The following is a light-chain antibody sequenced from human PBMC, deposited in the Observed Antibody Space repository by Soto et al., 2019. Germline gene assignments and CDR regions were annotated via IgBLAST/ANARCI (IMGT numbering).Light chain of an antibody. CDR2: DAS. V-gene: IGKV3D-20*02. CDR1: QTVRNNY. J-gene: IGKJ1*01. Sequence: EFVLTHSPGTLSLSPWEIATLSCRASQTVRNNYLAWYQQNPGQAPRLLIYDASSRATGIPDRFSGGGSGTDFTLTISRLEPEDFAVYYCQQRSNWPTFGQGTKVDIK. CDR3: QQRSNWPT.